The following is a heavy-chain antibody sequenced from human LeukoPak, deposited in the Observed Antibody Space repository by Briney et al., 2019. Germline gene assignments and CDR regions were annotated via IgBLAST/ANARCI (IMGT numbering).Heavy chain of an antibody. V-gene: IGHV3-33*06. CDR2: IWYDGSNK. J-gene: IGHJ4*02. D-gene: IGHD3-10*01. Sequence: PGGSLRLSCAASGFTFSSYGMHWVRQAPGKGLEGVAVIWYDGSNKYYADSVKGQFTISRDNSKNTLYLQMNSLRAEDTAVYYCAKDYYGPSGGIDYWGQGTLVTVSS. CDR3: AKDYYGPSGGIDY. CDR1: GFTFSSYG.